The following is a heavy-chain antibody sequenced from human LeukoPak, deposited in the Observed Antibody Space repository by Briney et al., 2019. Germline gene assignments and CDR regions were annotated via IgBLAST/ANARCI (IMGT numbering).Heavy chain of an antibody. CDR3: ARGGYYGSGNDFRFDP. Sequence: SETLSLTCTVSGGSINSYYWSWIRQPPGKGLECIGYIHYTGSTNYSPSLKSRVTISVDTSRSQFSLKLSSVTAVDTAIYYCARGGYYGSGNDFRFDPWGQGTLVTVSS. V-gene: IGHV4-59*01. D-gene: IGHD3-10*01. CDR2: IHYTGST. CDR1: GGSINSYY. J-gene: IGHJ5*02.